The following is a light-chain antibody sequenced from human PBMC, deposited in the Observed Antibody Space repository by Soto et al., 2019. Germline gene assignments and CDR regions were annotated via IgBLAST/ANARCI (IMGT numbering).Light chain of an antibody. J-gene: IGKJ1*01. CDR3: HQTYSPPDT. CDR2: EAS. Sequence: DIRMTQSPSSLSASVGDRVTITCRASQSIDTHLNWYPDHTGKDPIALIYEASNLQSGVPSRFSGSVSGTDFTLTISGLQTDDSATYDCHQTYSPPDTFCQVTKVDIK. CDR1: QSIDTH. V-gene: IGKV1-39*01.